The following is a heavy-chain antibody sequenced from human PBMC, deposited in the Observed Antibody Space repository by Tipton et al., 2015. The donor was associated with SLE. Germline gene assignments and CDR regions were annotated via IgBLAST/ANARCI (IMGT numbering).Heavy chain of an antibody. CDR1: GFTFGDYA. CDR2: IRSKAYGGTT. J-gene: IGHJ2*01. Sequence: SLRLSCIASGFTFGDYAMSWVRQAPGKGLEWVGFIRSKAYGGTTDYAASVKGRFTISRDDSKSIAYLQMNSLKTEDTAVYFCARHGPAYCGGDCYSYWYFDLWGRGTLVTVSS. D-gene: IGHD2-21*01. CDR3: ARHGPAYCGGDCYSYWYFDL. V-gene: IGHV3-49*04.